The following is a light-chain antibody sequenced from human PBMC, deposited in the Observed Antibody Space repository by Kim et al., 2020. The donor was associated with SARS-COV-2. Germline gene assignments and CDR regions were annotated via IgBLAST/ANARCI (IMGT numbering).Light chain of an antibody. CDR2: YDS. V-gene: IGLV3-21*04. CDR1: NIGSKS. Sequence: APVKTARITCGENNIGSKSVPWYQQKPGRAPVLVIYYDSDRPSGIPDRFSGANSGNTATLTISRVEAGDEADYYCQVWDSSSDHPVFGGGTQLTVL. J-gene: IGLJ3*02. CDR3: QVWDSSSDHPV.